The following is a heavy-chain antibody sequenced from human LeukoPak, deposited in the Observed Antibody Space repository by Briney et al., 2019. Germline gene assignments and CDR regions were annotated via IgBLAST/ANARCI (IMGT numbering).Heavy chain of an antibody. V-gene: IGHV3-23*01. CDR1: GFTFSSTA. CDR2: VAGSGSYI. Sequence: GGSLRLSCAASGFTFSSTAMNWVRQAPGKGLEWVSAVAGSGSYIHYADSVKGRFTISRDNSKNTLYLQMNSLRAEDTAVYYCVKEAGGFDYWGQGTPVTVSS. CDR3: VKEAGGFDY. J-gene: IGHJ4*02. D-gene: IGHD1-14*01.